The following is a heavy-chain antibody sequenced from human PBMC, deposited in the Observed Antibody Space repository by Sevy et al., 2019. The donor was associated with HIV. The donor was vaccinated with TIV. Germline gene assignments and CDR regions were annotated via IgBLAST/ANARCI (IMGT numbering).Heavy chain of an antibody. Sequence: GGSLRLSCAASGFSFSNFGMSWVRRAPGKGLEWVLDRSGSGGSTDYADSVKGRFTISRDNSKNTLYLQMNSLRAEDTAVYYCAKDKGAYYDFWSGHMGFDYWGQGTLVTVSS. CDR3: AKDKGAYYDFWSGHMGFDY. CDR1: GFSFSNFG. CDR2: RSGSGGST. J-gene: IGHJ4*02. D-gene: IGHD3-3*01. V-gene: IGHV3-23*01.